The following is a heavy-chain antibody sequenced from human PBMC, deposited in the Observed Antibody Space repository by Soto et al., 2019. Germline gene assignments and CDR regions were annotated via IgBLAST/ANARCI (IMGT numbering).Heavy chain of an antibody. CDR2: IYTSGST. Sequence: SETLSLTCTVSGGSISSYYWSWIRQPAGKGLEWIGRIYTSGSTNYNPSLKSRVTMSVDTSKNQFSLKLSSVTAADTAVYYCARDWTITGTTNWFDPWGQGTLVTVSS. D-gene: IGHD1-20*01. CDR1: GGSISSYY. J-gene: IGHJ5*02. CDR3: ARDWTITGTTNWFDP. V-gene: IGHV4-4*07.